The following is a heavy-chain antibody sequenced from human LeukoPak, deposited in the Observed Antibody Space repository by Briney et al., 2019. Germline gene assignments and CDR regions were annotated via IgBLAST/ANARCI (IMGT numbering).Heavy chain of an antibody. Sequence: ASVKASCKASGYTFTSYDINWVRQATGQGLEWMGWMNPNSGNTGYAQKFQGRVTMTRNTSISTAYMELSSLRSEDTAVYYCARGVDVVVPAAIRDMDVWGKGTTVTVSS. CDR1: GYTFTSYD. J-gene: IGHJ6*03. CDR3: ARGVDVVVPAAIRDMDV. CDR2: MNPNSGNT. D-gene: IGHD2-2*02. V-gene: IGHV1-8*01.